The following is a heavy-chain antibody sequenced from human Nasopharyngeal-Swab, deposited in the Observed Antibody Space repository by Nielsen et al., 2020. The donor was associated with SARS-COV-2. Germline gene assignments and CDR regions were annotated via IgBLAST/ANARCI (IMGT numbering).Heavy chain of an antibody. J-gene: IGHJ4*02. CDR3: ARELLDGFFDRGGFDY. V-gene: IGHV5-51*01. Sequence: GESLKISCQTSGYSFDTYWVVWVRQMPGKGLEYMGKVYPAESFASYNPSFEGQVTFSVDRSSSTAYLQWSSLKVSDTAKYFCARELLDGFFDRGGFDYWGQGTQVTVSS. CDR1: GYSFDTYW. CDR2: VYPAESFA. D-gene: IGHD3-22*01.